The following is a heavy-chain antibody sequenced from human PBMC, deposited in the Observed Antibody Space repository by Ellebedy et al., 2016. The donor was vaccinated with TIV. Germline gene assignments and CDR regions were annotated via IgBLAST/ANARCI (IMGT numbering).Heavy chain of an antibody. Sequence: SVKVSCXASGFTFTSSAVQWVRQARGQRLEWIGWIVVGSGNTNYAQKFQERVTITRDMSTSTAYMELSSLRSEDTAVYYCAAVLDYYDSSPFDYWGQGTLVTVSS. CDR1: GFTFTSSA. V-gene: IGHV1-58*01. J-gene: IGHJ4*02. CDR3: AAVLDYYDSSPFDY. D-gene: IGHD3-22*01. CDR2: IVVGSGNT.